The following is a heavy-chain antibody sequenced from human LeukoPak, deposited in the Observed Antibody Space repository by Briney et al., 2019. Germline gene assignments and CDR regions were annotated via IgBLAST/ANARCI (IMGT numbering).Heavy chain of an antibody. D-gene: IGHD6-19*01. J-gene: IGHJ4*02. Sequence: TGGSLRLSCAASGFTFSSYGMSWVRQAPGKGLEWVSAISGSGGSTYYADSVKGRFTISRDNSKNTLYLQMNSLRAEDTAVYYCAKDTNSGWTYYFDYWGQGTLVIVSS. CDR2: ISGSGGST. CDR3: AKDTNSGWTYYFDY. V-gene: IGHV3-23*01. CDR1: GFTFSSYG.